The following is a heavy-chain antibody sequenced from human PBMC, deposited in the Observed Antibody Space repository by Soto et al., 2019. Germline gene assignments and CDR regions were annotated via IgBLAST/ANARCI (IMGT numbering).Heavy chain of an antibody. CDR2: IKSKTDGGTT. D-gene: IGHD3-22*01. CDR1: GFTFSDTW. Sequence: DVQLVESGGGWVKPGGSLRLSCAASGFTFSDTWMNWVRQAPGKGLEWVGRIKSKTDGGTTDYAAPVKGRFTISRDDSKKTLYLQMNSLKTEDTAVYFCTTFRYFYDSSGYYLWDFWGQGTLVTVSS. V-gene: IGHV3-15*07. CDR3: TTFRYFYDSSGYYLWDF. J-gene: IGHJ4*02.